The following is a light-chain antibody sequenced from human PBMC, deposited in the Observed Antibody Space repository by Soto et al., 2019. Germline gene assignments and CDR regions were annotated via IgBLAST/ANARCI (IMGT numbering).Light chain of an antibody. CDR3: LQVSSFPRT. CDR2: AAS. Sequence: DIRMYQSPSALSAVVGDRVTITCRASRGIGDRLAWFQQKPGKAPQFLIQAASNLQSGVPSRFSGSGSGTEFILSINSLQPEDIATYYCLQVSSFPRTFGQVT. J-gene: IGKJ1*01. V-gene: IGKV1-12*01. CDR1: RGIGDR.